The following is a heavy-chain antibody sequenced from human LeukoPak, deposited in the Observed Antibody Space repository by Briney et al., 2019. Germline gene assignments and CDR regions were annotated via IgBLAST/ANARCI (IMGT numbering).Heavy chain of an antibody. CDR2: IKHSGST. CDR1: GGSFSGYY. D-gene: IGHD2-15*01. V-gene: IGHV4-34*01. CDR3: ARGHCSGGSCYGRYYYYYMDV. Sequence: SETLSLTCAVYGGSFSGYYWSWIRQPPGKGLEWIREIKHSGSTNYNPSLKSRVTISVDTSKNQFSLKLSSVTAADTAVYYCARGHCSGGSCYGRYYYYYMDVWGKGTTVTVSS. J-gene: IGHJ6*03.